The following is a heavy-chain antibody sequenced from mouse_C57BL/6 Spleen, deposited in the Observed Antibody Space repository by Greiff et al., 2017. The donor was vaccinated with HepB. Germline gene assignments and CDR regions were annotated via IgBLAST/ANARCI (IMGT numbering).Heavy chain of an antibody. CDR1: GFTFSSYG. J-gene: IGHJ4*01. Sequence: EVKLMESGGDLVKPGGSLKLSCAASGFTFSSYGMSWVRQTPDKRLEWVATISSGGSYTYYPDSVKGRFTISRDNAKNTLYLQMSSLKSEDTAMYYCASYEAMDYWGQGTSVTVSS. CDR3: ASYEAMDY. CDR2: ISSGGSYT. V-gene: IGHV5-6*01.